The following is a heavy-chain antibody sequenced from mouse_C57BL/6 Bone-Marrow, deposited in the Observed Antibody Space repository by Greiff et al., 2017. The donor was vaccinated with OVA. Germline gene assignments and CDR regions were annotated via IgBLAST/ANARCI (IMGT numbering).Heavy chain of an antibody. J-gene: IGHJ4*01. CDR2: ISSGSSTT. Sequence: EVQLVESGGGLVKPGGSLKLSCAASGFTFSDYGMHWVRQAPEKGLEWVAYISSGSSTTYYADTVKGRFTISRDNAKNTLFLQMTSLRSEDTAMYYCARTGGSSPYYYAMDYWGQGTSVTVSS. CDR3: ARTGGSSPYYYAMDY. D-gene: IGHD1-1*01. CDR1: GFTFSDYG. V-gene: IGHV5-17*01.